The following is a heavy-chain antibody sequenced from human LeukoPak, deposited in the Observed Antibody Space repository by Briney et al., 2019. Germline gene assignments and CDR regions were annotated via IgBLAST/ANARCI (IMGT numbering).Heavy chain of an antibody. CDR1: GFNFRDHW. J-gene: IGHJ4*02. V-gene: IGHV3-23*01. CDR2: ISNSGGST. Sequence: GGSLRLSCAASGFNFRDHWMDWVRQAPGKGLEWVSAISNSGGSTYYADSVKGRFTISRDNSKNTLYLQMNSLRAEDTAVYYCAEQLPGSGFAYWGQGTLVPVSS. D-gene: IGHD3-10*01. CDR3: AEQLPGSGFAY.